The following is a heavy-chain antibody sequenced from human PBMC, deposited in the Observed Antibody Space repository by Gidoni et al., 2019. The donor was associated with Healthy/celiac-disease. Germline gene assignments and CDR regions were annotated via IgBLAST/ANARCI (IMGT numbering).Heavy chain of an antibody. CDR2: IWYDGSNK. D-gene: IGHD6-19*01. V-gene: IGHV3-33*01. CDR1: GFTFSSYG. Sequence: VQLVESGGGVVQPGRSLSLSCAASGFTFSSYGMHWVRQAPGKGLEWVAVIWYDGSNKYYADSVKGRFTISRDNSKNTLYLQMNSLRAEDTAVYYCARDPVPGIAVERGYYYYGMDVWGQGTTVTVSS. J-gene: IGHJ6*02. CDR3: ARDPVPGIAVERGYYYYGMDV.